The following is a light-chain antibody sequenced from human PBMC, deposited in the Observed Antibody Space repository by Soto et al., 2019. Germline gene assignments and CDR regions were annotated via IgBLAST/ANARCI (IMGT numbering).Light chain of an antibody. CDR1: QNILYSSNNKNY. CDR3: QQYYSTPQT. Sequence: DIVMTQSPDSMAVSLGERATINCKSSQNILYSSNNKNYLAWYQQKPGQPPKLLTYWASIRESGVPDRISGSGSGTDFTLTISSLQAEDVAVYYCQQYYSTPQTFGQGTKVDI. V-gene: IGKV4-1*01. J-gene: IGKJ1*01. CDR2: WAS.